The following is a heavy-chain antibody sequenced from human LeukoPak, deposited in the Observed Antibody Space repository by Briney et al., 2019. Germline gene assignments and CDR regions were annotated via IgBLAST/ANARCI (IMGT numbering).Heavy chain of an antibody. CDR2: IYSVGST. CDR3: VRNSGELGA. D-gene: IGHD2-21*01. V-gene: IGHV3-53*01. CDR1: GFTVRNNY. Sequence: GSLRLSCAASGFTVRNNYMSWVRRAAGKGLEWVALIYSVGSTYYADSVKGRFTISRDNSKNTLHLQMNSLRAEDTAVYYCVRNSGELGAWGQGTLVTVSS. J-gene: IGHJ5*02.